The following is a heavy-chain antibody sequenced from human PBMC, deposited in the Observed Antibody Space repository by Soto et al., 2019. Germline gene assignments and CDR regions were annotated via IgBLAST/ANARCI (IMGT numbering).Heavy chain of an antibody. D-gene: IGHD3-22*01. V-gene: IGHV3-74*01. CDR1: GLTISSYW. J-gene: IGHJ4*02. CDR3: QSRYDDLGAQHDD. Sequence: EVQLVESGGDLVQPGGSLRLSCAASGLTISSYWMHWVRQAQGKGLVRVSKVKSDGSATAYADSVKGRFTISRDNAKNTLYLQMNSVRAEDTAVYYFQSRYDDLGAQHDDWGQGTLVTVSS. CDR2: VKSDGSAT.